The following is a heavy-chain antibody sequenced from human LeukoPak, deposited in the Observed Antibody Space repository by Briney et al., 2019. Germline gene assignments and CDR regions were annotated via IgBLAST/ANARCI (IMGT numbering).Heavy chain of an antibody. D-gene: IGHD5/OR15-5a*01. Sequence: GGPLRLSFAAPDFTFGNYNWPWFRNFPGKGLRWVSPIGIADDTHYPDSVKGRFTISRENAKNSLYLQMNSLRDGDTAVYYCVRGGIQVSGIDAFDIWGQGTMVTVSS. V-gene: IGHV3-13*01. J-gene: IGHJ3*02. CDR1: DFTFGNYN. CDR2: IGIADDT. CDR3: VRGGIQVSGIDAFDI.